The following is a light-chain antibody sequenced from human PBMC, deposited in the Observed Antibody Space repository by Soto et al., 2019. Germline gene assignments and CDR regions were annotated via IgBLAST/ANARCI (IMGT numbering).Light chain of an antibody. J-gene: IGLJ1*01. CDR1: SSDVGSYNL. V-gene: IGLV2-23*01. CDR2: EGS. CDR3: CSYAGSSTSPYV. Sequence: QSVLTQPASVSGSPGQSITISCTGTSSDVGSYNLVSWYQQHPGKAPKLIIYEGSRRPSGVSNRFSGSKSGNTASLTISGLQAEDEADYYCCSYAGSSTSPYVFGTGTKVTVL.